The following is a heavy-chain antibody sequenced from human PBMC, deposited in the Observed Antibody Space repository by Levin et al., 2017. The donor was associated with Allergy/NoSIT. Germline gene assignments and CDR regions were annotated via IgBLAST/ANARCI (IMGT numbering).Heavy chain of an antibody. CDR2: ISPVSGAA. V-gene: IGHV1-69*05. D-gene: IGHD6-19*01. Sequence: SVKVSCSASGGTFDDSPIAWVRQAPEQGLEWMGGISPVSGAASYAQKFLGRVTIATNTVPNRVYMDLSSLTPEDTALYYCARGVSTTVAGWYYFGQWGQGTLVTVSS. CDR3: ARGVSTTVAGWYYFGQ. J-gene: IGHJ1*01. CDR1: GGTFDDSP.